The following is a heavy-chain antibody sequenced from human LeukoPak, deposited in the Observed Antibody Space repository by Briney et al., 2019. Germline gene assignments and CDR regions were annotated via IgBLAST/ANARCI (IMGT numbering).Heavy chain of an antibody. J-gene: IGHJ4*02. D-gene: IGHD3/OR15-3a*01. CDR1: GGSISSSSYY. V-gene: IGHV4-39*07. CDR3: ASEDWRSDY. CDR2: INHSGST. Sequence: SETLSLTCTVSGGSISSSSYYWSWIRQPPGKGLEWIGEINHSGSTNYNPSLKSRVTISVDTSKNQFSLKLSSVTAADTAVYYCASEDWRSDYWGQGTLVTVSS.